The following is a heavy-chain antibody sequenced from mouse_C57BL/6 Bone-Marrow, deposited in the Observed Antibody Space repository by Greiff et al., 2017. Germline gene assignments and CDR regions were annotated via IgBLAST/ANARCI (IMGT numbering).Heavy chain of an antibody. CDR3: AIAGRRRWFAY. CDR1: GYTFTSYG. D-gene: IGHD2-12*01. CDR2: IYPRSGNT. V-gene: IGHV1-81*01. Sequence: QVQLQQSGAELARPGASVKLSCKASGYTFTSYGIRWVTQRTGHGLEWIGEIYPRSGNTYYNEKFKGKATVTADKSSSTPYMELRSLTSEDSAVYFSAIAGRRRWFAYWGQGTLVTVSA. J-gene: IGHJ3*01.